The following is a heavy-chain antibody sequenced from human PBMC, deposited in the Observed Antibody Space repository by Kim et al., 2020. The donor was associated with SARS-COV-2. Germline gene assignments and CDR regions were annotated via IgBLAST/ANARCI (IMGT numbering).Heavy chain of an antibody. Sequence: SETLSLTCAVSGGSISSSNWWSWVRQPPGKGLEWIGEIYHSGSTNYNPSLKSRVTISVDKSKNQFSLKLSSVTAADTAVYYCARVPPAFPTQYSSSWYVGAFDIWGQGTMVTVSS. CDR2: IYHSGST. D-gene: IGHD6-13*01. CDR3: ARVPPAFPTQYSSSWYVGAFDI. J-gene: IGHJ3*02. V-gene: IGHV4-4*02. CDR1: GGSISSSNW.